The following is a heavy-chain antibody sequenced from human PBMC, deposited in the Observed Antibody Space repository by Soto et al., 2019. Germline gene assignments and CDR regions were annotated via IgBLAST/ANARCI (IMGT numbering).Heavy chain of an antibody. D-gene: IGHD1-26*01. CDR1: GGTFSSYS. CDR2: IIPIFGTA. J-gene: IGHJ4*02. Sequence: QVQLVQSGAEVKKPGSSVKVSCKASGGTFSSYSINWVLQAPGQGLEWMGEIIPIFGTANYAKKFQGRVTITADESTSTVDMELSSLRSEDTVVYYCARDGGSHFGGSDYWGQGTLVTVSS. V-gene: IGHV1-69*01. CDR3: ARDGGSHFGGSDY.